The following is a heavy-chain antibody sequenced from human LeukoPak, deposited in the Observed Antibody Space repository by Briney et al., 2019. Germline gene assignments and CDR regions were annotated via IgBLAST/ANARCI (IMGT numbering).Heavy chain of an antibody. J-gene: IGHJ4*02. CDR3: ARGIAAAGRGGVYFDY. CDR1: GGSISSYY. CDR2: IYYSGST. D-gene: IGHD6-13*01. Sequence: SETLSLTCTVSGGSISSYYWSWVRQPPGKGLEWLGYIYYSGSTNYNPSLKSRVTISVDTSKNQFSLKLSSVTAADTAVYYCARGIAAAGRGGVYFDYRGQGTLVTVSS. V-gene: IGHV4-59*01.